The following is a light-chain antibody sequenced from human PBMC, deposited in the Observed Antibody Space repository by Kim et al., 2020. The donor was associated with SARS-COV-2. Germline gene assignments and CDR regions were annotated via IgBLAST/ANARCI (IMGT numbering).Light chain of an antibody. V-gene: IGKV1-5*01. CDR3: QQYYTYPWT. J-gene: IGKJ1*01. CDR2: AAS. Sequence: ASVGARISITCRASQSINQWLAWYQQKPGDAPKLLISAASSLESGVPSRFSGSASGTEFILTVSSLQPDDFATYYCQQYYTYPWTFGQGTKVDIK. CDR1: QSINQW.